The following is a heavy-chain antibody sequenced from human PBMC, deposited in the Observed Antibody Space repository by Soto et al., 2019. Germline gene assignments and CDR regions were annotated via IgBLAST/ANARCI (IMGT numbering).Heavy chain of an antibody. Sequence: PSETLSLTCTVSGGSISSGGYYWSWIRKPPGKGLEWIGSIYHSGSTYYNPSLKSRVTISVDTSKNQFSLKLSSVTAADTAVYYCARRASGAYYYYYYGMDVWGQGTTVTVS. CDR2: IYHSGST. V-gene: IGHV4-39*07. CDR3: ARRASGAYYYYYYGMDV. D-gene: IGHD4-17*01. J-gene: IGHJ6*02. CDR1: GGSISSGGYY.